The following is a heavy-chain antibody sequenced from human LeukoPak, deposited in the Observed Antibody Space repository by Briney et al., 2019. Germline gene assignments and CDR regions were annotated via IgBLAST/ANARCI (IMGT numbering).Heavy chain of an antibody. CDR1: GGSFSGYY. J-gene: IGHJ4*02. CDR2: INHSGST. V-gene: IGHV4-34*01. D-gene: IGHD1-1*01. Sequence: SETLSLTCAVYGGSFSGYYWSWIRQPPGKGLEWIGEINHSGSTNYNPSLKSRVTISVDTSKNQFSLKLSSVAAADTAVYYCARGGWNKFDYWGQGTLVTVSS. CDR3: ARGGWNKFDY.